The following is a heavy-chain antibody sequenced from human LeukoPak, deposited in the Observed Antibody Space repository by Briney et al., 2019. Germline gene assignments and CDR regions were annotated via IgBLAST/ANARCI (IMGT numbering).Heavy chain of an antibody. CDR3: ARQSRLLWFGELPNYFDY. Sequence: ASVKASCKASGYTLTCYYMHWVRQAPGQGLEWMGWIKPNSGGTNYAQKFQGRVTMTRDTSISTAYMEVTMLRSDDTAVYYCARQSRLLWFGELPNYFDYWGQGTLVTVSS. D-gene: IGHD3-10*01. V-gene: IGHV1-2*02. CDR2: IKPNSGGT. J-gene: IGHJ4*02. CDR1: GYTLTCYY.